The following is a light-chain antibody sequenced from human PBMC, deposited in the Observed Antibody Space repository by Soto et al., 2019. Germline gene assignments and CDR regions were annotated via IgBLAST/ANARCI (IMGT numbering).Light chain of an antibody. CDR3: APWDDSLNVLV. CDR2: NNN. V-gene: IGLV1-44*01. CDR1: SSNIGSNT. J-gene: IGLJ1*01. Sequence: QSVLTQPPSASGTPGQRVTISCSGSSSNIGSNTVNWYQQLPGTAPKLLIYNNNQRPSGVPARFSGSQSGTSASLAISGLHSEDEADYYCAPWDDSLNVLVFGTGTKLTVL.